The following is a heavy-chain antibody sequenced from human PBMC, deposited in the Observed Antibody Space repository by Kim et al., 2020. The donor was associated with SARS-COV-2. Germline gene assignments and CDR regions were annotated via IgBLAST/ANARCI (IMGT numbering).Heavy chain of an antibody. V-gene: IGHV5-51*01. Sequence: GESLKISCKGSGYSFTSYWIGWVRQMPGKGLEWMGIIYPGDSDTRYSPSFQGQVTISADKSISTAYLQWSSLKASDTAMYYCASMSARPLDDYYGSGSYAFDIWGQGTMVTVSS. D-gene: IGHD3-10*01. CDR1: GYSFTSYW. CDR2: IYPGDSDT. CDR3: ASMSARPLDDYYGSGSYAFDI. J-gene: IGHJ3*02.